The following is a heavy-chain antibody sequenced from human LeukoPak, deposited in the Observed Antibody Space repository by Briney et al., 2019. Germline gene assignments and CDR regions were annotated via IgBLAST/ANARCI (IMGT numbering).Heavy chain of an antibody. CDR1: GGSISSSSYY. CDR3: ARAQSGSYGGWFDP. CDR2: IYYSGST. J-gene: IGHJ5*02. V-gene: IGHV4-39*07. D-gene: IGHD1-26*01. Sequence: SETLSLTCTVSGGSISSSSYYWGWIRQPPGKGLEWIGSIYYSGSTYYNPSLKSRVTKSVDTSKNQFSLKLSSVTAADTAVYYCARAQSGSYGGWFDPWGQGTLVTVSS.